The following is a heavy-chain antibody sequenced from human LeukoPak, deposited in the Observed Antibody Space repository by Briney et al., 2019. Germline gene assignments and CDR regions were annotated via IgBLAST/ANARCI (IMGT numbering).Heavy chain of an antibody. CDR3: TTVLLWFGELSNDNFDY. J-gene: IGHJ4*02. CDR1: GFTFSGSA. Sequence: PGGSLKLSCAASGFTFSGSAMHWVRQASGKGLEWVGRIRSKANSYATAYAASVKGRFTISRDDSKNTAYLQMNSLKTEDTAVYYCTTVLLWFGELSNDNFDYWGQGTLVTVSS. CDR2: IRSKANSYAT. D-gene: IGHD3-10*01. V-gene: IGHV3-73*01.